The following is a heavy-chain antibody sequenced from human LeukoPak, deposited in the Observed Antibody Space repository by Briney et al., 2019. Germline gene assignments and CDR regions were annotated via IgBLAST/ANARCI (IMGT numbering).Heavy chain of an antibody. V-gene: IGHV1-3*01. D-gene: IGHD5-12*01. CDR3: ARVRIVATIFDY. CDR1: GYTFSSYV. Sequence: ASVKVSCKASGYTFSSYVMHWVRQAPGQRLEWMGSIDAGNGNTKYSQKFQGRVTITRDTSASTVYMELSRLRSEDTAVYYCARVRIVATIFDYWGQGTVVTVSS. CDR2: IDAGNGNT. J-gene: IGHJ4*02.